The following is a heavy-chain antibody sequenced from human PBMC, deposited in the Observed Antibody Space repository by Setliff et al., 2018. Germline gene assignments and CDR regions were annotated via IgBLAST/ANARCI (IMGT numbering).Heavy chain of an antibody. J-gene: IGHJ4*02. Sequence: GGSLRLSCTASGFTFGDYAMSWVRQAPGKGLEWVGFIRSKAYGGTTEYAASVKGRFTISRDDSKSIAYLQMNSLKTEDTAVYYCTTVGYDSRTTPIDYWGQGTLVTVSS. V-gene: IGHV3-49*04. CDR2: IRSKAYGGTT. CDR3: TTVGYDSRTTPIDY. CDR1: GFTFGDYA. D-gene: IGHD3-22*01.